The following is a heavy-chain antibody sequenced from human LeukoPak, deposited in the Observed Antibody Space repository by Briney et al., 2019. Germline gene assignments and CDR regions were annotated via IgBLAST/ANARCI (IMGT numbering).Heavy chain of an antibody. D-gene: IGHD2-15*01. V-gene: IGHV3-23*01. CDR1: GFTFDDYT. CDR2: ISDSGNT. J-gene: IGHJ4*02. CDR3: AKAPVTTCRGAYCYPFDY. Sequence: GGSLRLSCAASGFTFDDYTMHWVRQAPGKGLEWVSAISDSGNTYHADSVKGRFTISRDSSKNTLFLQMNRLRPEDAAVYYCAKAPVTTCRGAYCYPFDYWGQGTLVTVSS.